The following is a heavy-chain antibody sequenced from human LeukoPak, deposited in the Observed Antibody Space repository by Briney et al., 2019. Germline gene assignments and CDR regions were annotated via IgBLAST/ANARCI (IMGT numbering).Heavy chain of an antibody. D-gene: IGHD3-22*01. CDR2: ISSSGSTI. CDR3: ARAPIVVVTTGGYFDY. CDR1: GFTFSSYE. V-gene: IGHV3-48*03. Sequence: QTGGSLRLSCAASGFTFSSYEMNWVRQAPGKGLEWVSYISSSGSTIYYADSVKGRFTISRDNAKNSLYLQMNSLRAEDTAVYYCARAPIVVVTTGGYFDYWDQGTLVTVSS. J-gene: IGHJ4*02.